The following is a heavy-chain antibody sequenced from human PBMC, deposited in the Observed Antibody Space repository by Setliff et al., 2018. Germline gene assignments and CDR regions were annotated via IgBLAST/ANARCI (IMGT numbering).Heavy chain of an antibody. V-gene: IGHV3-33*08. J-gene: IGHJ4*02. CDR2: VWHDGGNK. CDR1: GFTFSSYR. CDR3: ARTCSGSGCYAGLES. D-gene: IGHD2-15*01. Sequence: GGSLRLSCAASGFTFSSYRMHWVRQAPGKGLEWVAVVWHDGGNKYHADSVKGRFTISRDNSKNTLYLQMNSLRPEDTAVYYCARTCSGSGCYAGLESWGQGTPVTVSS.